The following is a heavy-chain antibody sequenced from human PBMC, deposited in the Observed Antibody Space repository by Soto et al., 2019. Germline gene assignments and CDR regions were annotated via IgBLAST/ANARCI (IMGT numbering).Heavy chain of an antibody. CDR2: MSLDGKNI. Sequence: QVQLVESGGGVVQPGGSLRLSCAASGFTFSLYAMHWVRQAPGKGLEWMAIMSLDGKNILYADSVKGRFTISRDNSKNTLFLQMNSLTIEDTAVYYCASRDGYQMPQTRNYGLEVRGQGSTFTVS. CDR1: GFTFSLYA. J-gene: IGHJ6*02. D-gene: IGHD2-2*01. CDR3: ASRDGYQMPQTRNYGLEV. V-gene: IGHV3-30*04.